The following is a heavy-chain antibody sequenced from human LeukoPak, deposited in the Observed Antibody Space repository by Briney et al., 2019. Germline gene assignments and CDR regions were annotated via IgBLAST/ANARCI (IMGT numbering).Heavy chain of an antibody. V-gene: IGHV3-30*02. CDR1: GFTFSSYG. CDR2: IRYDGSNK. Sequence: GGSLRLSCAASGFTFSSYGMHWVRQAPGKGLEWVAFIRYDGSNKYYADSVKGRFTISRDNSRNTLYLQMNSLRAEDTAVYYCAGDEPVAAAGWFAFDIWGQGTTVTVSS. D-gene: IGHD6-13*01. CDR3: AGDEPVAAAGWFAFDI. J-gene: IGHJ3*02.